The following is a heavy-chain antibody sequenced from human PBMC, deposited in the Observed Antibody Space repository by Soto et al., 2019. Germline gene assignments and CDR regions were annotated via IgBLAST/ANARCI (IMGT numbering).Heavy chain of an antibody. CDR3: AKDQFFEVHYCGSGGGTDYGMDV. J-gene: IGHJ6*02. D-gene: IGHD3-10*01. Sequence: QVQLVESGGGVVQPGRSLRLSCAASGFTFSSYGMHWVRQAPGKGLEWVAVISYDGSNKYYADSVKGRFTISRDNSKNTLYLQRNSLRAEDTAVYYCAKDQFFEVHYCGSGGGTDYGMDVWGQGTTVTVSS. V-gene: IGHV3-30*18. CDR2: ISYDGSNK. CDR1: GFTFSSYG.